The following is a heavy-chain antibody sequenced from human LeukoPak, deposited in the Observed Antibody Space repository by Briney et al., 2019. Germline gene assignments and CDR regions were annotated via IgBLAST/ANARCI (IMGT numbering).Heavy chain of an antibody. CDR3: AISGSYSNRFDP. J-gene: IGHJ5*02. V-gene: IGHV1-69*02. D-gene: IGHD1-26*01. Sequence: GASVKVSCKASGGTFSSYTISWVRQAPGQGLEWMGRIIPILGIANYAQKFQGRVTITADKSTSTAYMELSSLRSEDTAVYYCAISGSYSNRFDPWGQGTLVTVSS. CDR1: GGTFSSYT. CDR2: IIPILGIA.